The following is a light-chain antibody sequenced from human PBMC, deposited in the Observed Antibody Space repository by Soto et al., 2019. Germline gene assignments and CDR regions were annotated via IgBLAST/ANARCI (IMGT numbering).Light chain of an antibody. V-gene: IGKV3D-20*02. CDR3: QQRRSWQVT. CDR1: QSVTYRY. CDR2: DAS. J-gene: IGKJ5*01. Sequence: ETVLTQSPGTLALSPGERVTLSCRASQSVTYRYLAWYQQKPGQAPTLLIYDASKRATGIPARFSGSGSGTNFTLTISSLEPEDFAVYYCQQRRSWQVTFGQGTRLEIK.